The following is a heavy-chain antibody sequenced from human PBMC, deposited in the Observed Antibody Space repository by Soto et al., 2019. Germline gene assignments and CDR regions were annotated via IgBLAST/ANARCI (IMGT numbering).Heavy chain of an antibody. CDR2: ISYDGSNK. J-gene: IGHJ6*02. CDR1: GFTFSSYG. D-gene: IGHD5-18*01. V-gene: IGHV3-30*18. Sequence: QVQLVESGGGVVQPGRSLRLSCAASGFTFSSYGMHWVRQAPGKGLEWVAVISYDGSNKYYADSVKGRFTISRDNSKNTLHLQMVSLRAEDTAADYCAKHDVDTAMVKQGGYYYYGIDVWGQGTTVTVSS. CDR3: AKHDVDTAMVKQGGYYYYGIDV.